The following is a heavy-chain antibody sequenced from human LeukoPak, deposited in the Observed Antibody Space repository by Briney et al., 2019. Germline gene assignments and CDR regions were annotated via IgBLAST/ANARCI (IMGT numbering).Heavy chain of an antibody. CDR3: AKDQYAYDVLTGYFPD. CDR1: GFTFSSCA. Sequence: GGSLRLSCAASGFTFSSCAMSWVRQAPGKGLEWVSAISTSGGRTFYADSVKGRFTISRDNSKNTLYLQMNSLKAEDTAIYYCAKDQYAYDVLTGYFPDWGQGTLVTVSS. V-gene: IGHV3-23*01. D-gene: IGHD3-9*01. J-gene: IGHJ4*02. CDR2: ISTSGGRT.